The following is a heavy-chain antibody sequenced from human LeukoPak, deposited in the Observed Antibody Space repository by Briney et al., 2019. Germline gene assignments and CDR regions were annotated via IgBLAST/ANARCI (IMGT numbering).Heavy chain of an antibody. J-gene: IGHJ4*02. V-gene: IGHV3-30*02. CDR1: GFTFSSYA. Sequence: PGGSLRLSCAASGFTFSSYAMHWVRQAPGKGLEWVAFIRYDGSNKYYADSVKGRFTISRDNSKNTLYLQMNSLRAEDTAVYYCAKGVPAAMNYFDYWGQGTLVTVSS. CDR2: IRYDGSNK. CDR3: AKGVPAAMNYFDY. D-gene: IGHD2-2*01.